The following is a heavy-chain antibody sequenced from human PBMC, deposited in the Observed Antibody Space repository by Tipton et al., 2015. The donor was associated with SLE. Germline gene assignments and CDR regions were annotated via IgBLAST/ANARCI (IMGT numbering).Heavy chain of an antibody. D-gene: IGHD6-6*01. CDR3: ARVEEYFISSGYFDY. V-gene: IGHV4-59*11. J-gene: IGHJ4*01. CDR2: IYYRGTT. Sequence: TLSLTCAVSGGSISSHYWNWIRQPPGKGLEWIGYIYYRGTTNYNPSLQSRATISVDSSKNQFSLKLTSVTAADTAVYYCARVEEYFISSGYFDYWGHGTLVTVSS. CDR1: GGSISSHY.